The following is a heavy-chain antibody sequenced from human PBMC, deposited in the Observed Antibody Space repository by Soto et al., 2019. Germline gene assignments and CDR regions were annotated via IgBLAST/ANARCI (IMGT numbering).Heavy chain of an antibody. V-gene: IGHV4-30-4*01. CDR1: GGSISSGGYY. CDR2: IYYSGST. Sequence: PSETLSLTCTVSGGSISSGGYYGIWIRQPPGKVLEWIGYIYYSGSTYYNPSLKSRVTISVDTSKNQFSLKLSSVTAADTAVYYCARDYDILTGYYAHYYGMDVWGQGTTVTVSS. D-gene: IGHD3-9*01. J-gene: IGHJ6*02. CDR3: ARDYDILTGYYAHYYGMDV.